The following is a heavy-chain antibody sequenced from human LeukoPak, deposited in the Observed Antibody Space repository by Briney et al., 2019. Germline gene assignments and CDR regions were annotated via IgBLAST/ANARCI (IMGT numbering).Heavy chain of an antibody. D-gene: IGHD3-10*01. Sequence: PGGSLRLSCAASEFIVSINYMTWVRQAPGKGLEWVSSISTSSSYIYYADSVKGRFTTSRDNAKKSLYLQMNSLRAEDTAVYYCASIPMIRGVTSDAFDIWGQGTMVTVSS. CDR1: EFIVSINY. CDR2: ISTSSSYI. V-gene: IGHV3-21*01. CDR3: ASIPMIRGVTSDAFDI. J-gene: IGHJ3*02.